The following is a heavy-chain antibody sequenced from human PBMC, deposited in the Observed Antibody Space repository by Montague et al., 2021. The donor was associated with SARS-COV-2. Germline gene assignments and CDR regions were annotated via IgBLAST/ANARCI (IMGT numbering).Heavy chain of an antibody. CDR1: RGSISTYY. Sequence: SETRSLTCTVSRGSISTYYWSWIRQPPGRGLEWIGYVYNSGTAIYNPSLHGRVTISVDTSKSQFSLQLSSVSAADTAIYYCVRGAIRGPYNWFDPWGQGTLVAVSS. CDR2: VYNSGTA. V-gene: IGHV4-59*01. D-gene: IGHD3-3*01. J-gene: IGHJ5*02. CDR3: VRGAIRGPYNWFDP.